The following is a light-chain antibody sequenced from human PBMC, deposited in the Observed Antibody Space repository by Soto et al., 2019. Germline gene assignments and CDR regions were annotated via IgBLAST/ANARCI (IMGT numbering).Light chain of an antibody. Sequence: QSALIQPRSVSGSPGQSVTISCTGTNSDVGTFYFVSWYQQYPDKGPKLVIYDVTERPSGVPDRFSGSKSGNTASLTISGLQAEDEADYYCCSYAGSYTYVFGSGTQLTVL. CDR1: NSDVGTFYF. V-gene: IGLV2-11*01. CDR2: DVT. CDR3: CSYAGSYTYV. J-gene: IGLJ7*01.